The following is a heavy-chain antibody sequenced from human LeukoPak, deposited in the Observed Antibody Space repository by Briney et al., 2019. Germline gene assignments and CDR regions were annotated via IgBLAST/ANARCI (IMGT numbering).Heavy chain of an antibody. J-gene: IGHJ4*02. CDR2: IRSKANSYAT. CDR3: TRQGHGGYQVFDY. CDR1: GFTFSGSA. D-gene: IGHD5-12*01. V-gene: IGHV3-73*01. Sequence: GGSLRLSCAASGFTFSGSAMHWVRQASGKGLERVGRIRSKANSYATAYAASVKGRFTISRDDSKNTAYLQMNSLKTEDTAVYYCTRQGHGGYQVFDYWGQGALVTVSS.